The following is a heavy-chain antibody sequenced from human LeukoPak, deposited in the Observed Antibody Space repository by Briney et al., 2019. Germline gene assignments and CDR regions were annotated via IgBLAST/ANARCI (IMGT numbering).Heavy chain of an antibody. CDR1: GASISTSAYY. CDR3: ARVLRYFDWLSRDENWFDP. Sequence: SETLSLTCSVSGASISTSAYYWGWIRQPPGKGLEWIGSIYYSGSTYYNPSLKSRVTISVDTSKNQFSLKLSSVTAADTAVYYCARVLRYFDWLSRDENWFDPWGQGTLVTVSS. J-gene: IGHJ5*02. D-gene: IGHD3-9*01. CDR2: IYYSGST. V-gene: IGHV4-39*07.